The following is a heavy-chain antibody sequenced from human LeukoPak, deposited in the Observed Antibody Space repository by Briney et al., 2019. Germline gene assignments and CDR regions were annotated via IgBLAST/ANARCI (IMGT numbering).Heavy chain of an antibody. CDR2: INPNSGGT. CDR1: GYTFTGYY. D-gene: IGHD1-26*01. CDR3: ARYSGSYYRFDY. Sequence: ASVKVSCKVSGYTFTGYYMHWVRQAPGQGLEWMGWINPNSGGTNYAQKFQGRVTMTRDTSISTAYMELSRLRSDDTAVYYCARYSGSYYRFDYWGQGTLVTVSS. J-gene: IGHJ4*02. V-gene: IGHV1-2*02.